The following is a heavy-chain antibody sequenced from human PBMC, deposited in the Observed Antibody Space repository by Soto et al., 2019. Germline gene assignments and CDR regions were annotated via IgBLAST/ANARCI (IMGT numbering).Heavy chain of an antibody. CDR1: GGTFSSYA. J-gene: IGHJ6*02. D-gene: IGHD3-16*01. V-gene: IGHV1-69*06. Sequence: GASVKVSCKASGGTFSSYAISWVRQAPGQGLEWMGGIIPIFGTANYAQKFQGRVTITADKSTSTAYMELSSLRSEDTAVYYCAIVWDYYYGMDVWGQGTTVTVSS. CDR2: IIPIFGTA. CDR3: AIVWDYYYGMDV.